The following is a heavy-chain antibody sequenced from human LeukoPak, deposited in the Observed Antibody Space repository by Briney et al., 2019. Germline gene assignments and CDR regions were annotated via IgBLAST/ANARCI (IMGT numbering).Heavy chain of an antibody. CDR3: ARVGSSGYYFNY. CDR2: IYYSGST. J-gene: IGHJ4*02. D-gene: IGHD3-22*01. V-gene: IGHV4-59*01. Sequence: KTSETLSLTCTVSGGSISSYYWSWIRQPPGKGLEWIGYIYYSGSTNYNPSLKSRVTISVDTSKNQFPLELSSVTAADTAVYYCARVGSSGYYFNYWGQGTLVTVSS. CDR1: GGSISSYY.